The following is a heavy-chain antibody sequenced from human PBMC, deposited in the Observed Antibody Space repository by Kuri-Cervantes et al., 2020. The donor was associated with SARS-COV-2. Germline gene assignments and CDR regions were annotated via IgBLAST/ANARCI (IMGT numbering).Heavy chain of an antibody. J-gene: IGHJ4*02. D-gene: IGHD6-19*01. Sequence: LRLSCTVSGGSISSSSYYWGWIRQPPGKALEWLARIDWDDDKFYSTSLKTRLTISKDTSKNQVVLTMTNMDPVDTATYYCARIRRDYSSGWYYFDYWGQGTLVTVSS. CDR2: IDWDDDK. CDR1: GGSISSSSYY. V-gene: IGHV2-70*16. CDR3: ARIRRDYSSGWYYFDY.